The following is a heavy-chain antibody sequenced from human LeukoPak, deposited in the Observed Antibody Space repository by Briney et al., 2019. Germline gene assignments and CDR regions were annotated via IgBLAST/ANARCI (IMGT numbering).Heavy chain of an antibody. J-gene: IGHJ4*02. CDR1: GFTFSSYA. CDR3: AKDRSSIAVAGNFDY. D-gene: IGHD6-19*01. Sequence: PGGSLRLSCAASGFTFSSYAMSWVRQAPGKGLEWVSAISGSGGSTYYADSVKGRFTISRDNSKNTLFLQMNSLRAEDTAVYYCAKDRSSIAVAGNFDYWGQGTLVTVSS. CDR2: ISGSGGST. V-gene: IGHV3-23*01.